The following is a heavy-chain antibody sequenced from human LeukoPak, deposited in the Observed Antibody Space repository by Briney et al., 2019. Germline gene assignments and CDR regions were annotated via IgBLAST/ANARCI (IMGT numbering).Heavy chain of an antibody. D-gene: IGHD3-22*01. CDR1: GFTFSSYS. Sequence: GGSLRLSCAASGFTFSSYSMNWVRQAPGKGLEWVSSISSSSSYIYYADSVKGRFTISRDNAKNSLYLQMNSLRAEDTAVYYCARGRGYMPSDAFDIWGQGTMVTVSS. CDR3: ARGRGYMPSDAFDI. J-gene: IGHJ3*02. CDR2: ISSSSSYI. V-gene: IGHV3-21*01.